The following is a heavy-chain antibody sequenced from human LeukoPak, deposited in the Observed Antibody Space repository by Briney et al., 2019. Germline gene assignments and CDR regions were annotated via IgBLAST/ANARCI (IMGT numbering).Heavy chain of an antibody. V-gene: IGHV3-48*03. D-gene: IGHD3-22*01. CDR3: AGIDYYDSSGYYYVEDY. CDR1: GFTFSSYE. CDR2: ISSSGSTI. Sequence: GGSLGLSCAASGFTFSSYEMNWVRQAPGKGLEWVSYISSSGSTIYYADSVKGRFTISRDNAKNSLFLQMNSLRAEDTAVYYCAGIDYYDSSGYYYVEDYWGQGTLVTVSS. J-gene: IGHJ4*02.